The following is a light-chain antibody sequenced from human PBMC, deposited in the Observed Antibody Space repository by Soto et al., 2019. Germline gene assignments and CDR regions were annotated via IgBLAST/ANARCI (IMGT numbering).Light chain of an antibody. Sequence: ELLMTQSPATLSVSPGERATLSCRTSQSVSSDLAWYQQKPGQAPRLLIYGASTRATSVPARFSGSGSGTQFTLTISSLQSEDFAVYYCQQRRGFGQGTKVEIK. J-gene: IGKJ1*01. CDR1: QSVSSD. CDR2: GAS. CDR3: QQRRG. V-gene: IGKV3-15*01.